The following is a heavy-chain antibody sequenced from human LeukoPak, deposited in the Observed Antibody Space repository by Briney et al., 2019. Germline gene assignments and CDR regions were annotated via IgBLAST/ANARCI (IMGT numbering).Heavy chain of an antibody. D-gene: IGHD5-18*01. CDR3: AGRPTGYSSGYIH. Sequence: GGSLRLSCVATGITFSNYAVSWVRQAPEKGLDWVSVISGSAHKIRYADSVKGRFTISRDNSENIVYLQMNNLRVEDTAVYYCAGRPTGYSSGYIHWGQGTLVTVSS. CDR2: ISGSAHKI. V-gene: IGHV3-23*01. J-gene: IGHJ4*02. CDR1: GITFSNYA.